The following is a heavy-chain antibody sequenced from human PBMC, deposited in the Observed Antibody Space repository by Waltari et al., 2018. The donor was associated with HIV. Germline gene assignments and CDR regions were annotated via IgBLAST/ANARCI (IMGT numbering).Heavy chain of an antibody. CDR3: AKDRQKIGYYDILTGYLDY. V-gene: IGHV3-30*18. J-gene: IGHJ4*02. Sequence: QVQLVESGGGVVQPRRSLRLSCAASGFTFSSYGMHWVRQAPGKGVGWVEVISNDGSKKYYADSVKGRFTISRDNSKNTLYLQMNSLRAEDTAVYYCAKDRQKIGYYDILTGYLDYWGQGTLVTVSS. CDR1: GFTFSSYG. CDR2: ISNDGSKK. D-gene: IGHD3-9*01.